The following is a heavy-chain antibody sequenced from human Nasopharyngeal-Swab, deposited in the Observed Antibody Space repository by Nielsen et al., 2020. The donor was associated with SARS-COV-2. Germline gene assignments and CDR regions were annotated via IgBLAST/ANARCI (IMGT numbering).Heavy chain of an antibody. D-gene: IGHD3-22*01. Sequence: VRQMPGKGLEWMGRIDPSDSYTNYSPSFRGHVTTSADKSISTAYLQWSSLKASDTAMYYCARHPYYDSSGYSPLYFDYWGQGTLVTVSS. V-gene: IGHV5-10-1*01. CDR2: IDPSDSYT. CDR3: ARHPYYDSSGYSPLYFDY. J-gene: IGHJ4*02.